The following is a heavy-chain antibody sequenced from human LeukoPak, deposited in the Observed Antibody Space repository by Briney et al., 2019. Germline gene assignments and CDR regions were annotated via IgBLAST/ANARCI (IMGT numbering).Heavy chain of an antibody. V-gene: IGHV4-4*07. Sequence: SETLSLTCTISGGSVSDYYWSWIRQPAGKGLEWIGRIYTSGSTNYNPSLKSRVTMSVDTSKNQFSLKLSSVTAADTAVYYCARGRAVAGTGSWFDPWGQGTLVTVSS. CDR1: GGSVSDYY. D-gene: IGHD6-19*01. CDR3: ARGRAVAGTGSWFDP. CDR2: IYTSGST. J-gene: IGHJ5*02.